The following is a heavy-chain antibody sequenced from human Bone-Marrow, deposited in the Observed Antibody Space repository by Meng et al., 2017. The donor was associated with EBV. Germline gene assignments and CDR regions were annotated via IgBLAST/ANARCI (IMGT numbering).Heavy chain of an antibody. CDR2: INHSGST. Sequence: LPLHEAAPGLVKPSETLSLSCTVSGGSVSSGSYYWHWIRQPPGKGLEWIGEINHSGSTNYNPSLKSRVTISVDTSKNQFSLKLSSVTAADTAVYYCARGPLEWEPRGEDYWGQGTLVTVSS. CDR3: ARGPLEWEPRGEDY. CDR1: GGSVSSGSYY. V-gene: IGHV4-39*07. D-gene: IGHD1-26*01. J-gene: IGHJ4*02.